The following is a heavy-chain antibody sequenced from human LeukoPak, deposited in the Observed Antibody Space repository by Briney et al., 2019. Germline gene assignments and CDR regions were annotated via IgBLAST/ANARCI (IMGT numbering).Heavy chain of an antibody. V-gene: IGHV4-34*01. CDR3: ARQGRGYSYGYWAFDI. CDR2: INHSGST. D-gene: IGHD5-18*01. J-gene: IGHJ3*02. CDR1: GGSFSGYY. Sequence: SETLSLTCAVYGGSFSGYYWSWIRQPPGKGLEWIGEINHSGSTNYNPSLKSRVTISVDTSKNQFSLKLSSVTAADTAVYYCARQGRGYSYGYWAFDIWGQGTMVTVSS.